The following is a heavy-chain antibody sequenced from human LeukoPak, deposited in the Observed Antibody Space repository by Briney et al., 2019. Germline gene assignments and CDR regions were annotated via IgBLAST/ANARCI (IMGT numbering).Heavy chain of an antibody. V-gene: IGHV3-64D*06. CDR1: GFTFSSYA. Sequence: PGGSLRLSCSASGFTFSSYAMHWVRQAPGRGLEYVSAITTNRGTTYYADSVKGRFTISRDNSKNTLYLQMSSLRTEDTAVYYCVKSHPYFDSWGQGTLVTVSS. J-gene: IGHJ4*02. CDR3: VKSHPYFDS. CDR2: ITTNRGTT.